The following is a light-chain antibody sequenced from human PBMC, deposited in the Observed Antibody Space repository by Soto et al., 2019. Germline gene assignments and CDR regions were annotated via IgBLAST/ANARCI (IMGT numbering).Light chain of an antibody. J-gene: IGKJ1*01. CDR2: AAS. CDR1: ETVRSN. Sequence: RVMTQSPDTLSVSPGERATLSCRASETVRSNLAWYQQKPGQAPGLLIYAASTRATGIPARFIGNGSGTEFTLTISSLQSEDFAVYYCQQYNNWWTFGQGTKVDIK. CDR3: QQYNNWWT. V-gene: IGKV3D-15*01.